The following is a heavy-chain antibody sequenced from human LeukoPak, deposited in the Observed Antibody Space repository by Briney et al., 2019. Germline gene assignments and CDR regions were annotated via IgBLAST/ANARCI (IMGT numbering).Heavy chain of an antibody. CDR3: ARSARKTSGYVFDY. CDR2: IYYSGST. D-gene: IGHD3-22*01. CDR1: GGSISSSSYY. V-gene: IGHV4-39*07. Sequence: SETLSLTCTVSGGSISSSSYYWGRLRQPPGQGLEWIVSIYYSGSTYYNPSLKSRVTISVDTSKNQFSLNQKSVTVADTAVYYCARSARKTSGYVFDYWGQGILVTVSS. J-gene: IGHJ4*02.